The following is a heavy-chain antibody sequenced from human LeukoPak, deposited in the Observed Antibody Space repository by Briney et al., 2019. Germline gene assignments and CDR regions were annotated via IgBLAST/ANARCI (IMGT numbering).Heavy chain of an antibody. J-gene: IGHJ4*02. CDR2: ISYSGRT. CDR3: ARGSSAARPNFDY. D-gene: IGHD6-6*01. V-gene: IGHV4-59*12. Sequence: SETLSLTCTVSGGSISSYYWSWIRQPPGKGLEWIGTISYSGRTYYNPSLKSRVTISVDTSKNQFSLKLSSVTAADTAVYYCARGSSAARPNFDYWGQGTLVTVSS. CDR1: GGSISSYY.